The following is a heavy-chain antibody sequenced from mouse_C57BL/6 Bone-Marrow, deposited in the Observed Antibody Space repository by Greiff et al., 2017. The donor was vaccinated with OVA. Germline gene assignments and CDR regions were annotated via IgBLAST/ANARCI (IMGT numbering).Heavy chain of an antibody. CDR2: IRSKSSNYAT. Sequence: GGGLVQPKGSLKLSCAASGFTFNTYAMHWVRQAPGKGLEWVASIRSKSSNYATYYADSVKDRFTISRDDSQSMRYLQMNNLKTEDTAVYYCVSRYDGYYWAMDYWGQGTSVTVSS. J-gene: IGHJ4*01. V-gene: IGHV10-3*01. D-gene: IGHD2-3*01. CDR3: VSRYDGYYWAMDY. CDR1: GFTFNTYA.